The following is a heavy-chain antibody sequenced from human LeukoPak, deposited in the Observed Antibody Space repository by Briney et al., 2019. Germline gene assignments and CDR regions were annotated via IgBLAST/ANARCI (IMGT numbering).Heavy chain of an antibody. J-gene: IGHJ4*02. CDR2: ISYDGSNK. V-gene: IGHV3-30*18. CDR3: AKDSPQGNFDY. CDR1: GFTFSSYG. Sequence: PGGSLRLSCAASGFTFSSYGMHWVRQAPGKGLEWVAVISYDGSNKYYADSVKGRFTISRDNSKNTLYLQMNSLRAEDTAVYYCAKDSPQGNFDYWGQGTLVTVSP.